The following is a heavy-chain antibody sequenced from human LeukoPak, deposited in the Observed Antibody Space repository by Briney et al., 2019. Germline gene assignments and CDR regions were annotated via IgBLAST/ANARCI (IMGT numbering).Heavy chain of an antibody. CDR2: IYHSGST. V-gene: IGHV4-30-2*01. J-gene: IGHJ4*02. Sequence: SQTLSLTCAVSGGSISSGGYSWSWIRQPPGKGLEWIGYIYHSGSTYYNPSLKSRVTISVDRSKNQFSLKLSSVTAADTAVYYCARGAPGWELPYYFDYWGQGTLVTVSS. D-gene: IGHD1-26*01. CDR3: ARGAPGWELPYYFDY. CDR1: GGSISSGGYS.